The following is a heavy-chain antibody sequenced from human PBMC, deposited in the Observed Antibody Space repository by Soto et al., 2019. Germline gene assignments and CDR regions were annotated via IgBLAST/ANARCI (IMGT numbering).Heavy chain of an antibody. CDR3: ARETTVTKYQDN. CDR1: GFTFHKSA. D-gene: IGHD4-17*01. J-gene: IGHJ4*02. Sequence: PGGSLRLSCAASGFTFHKSAMGWVRQAPGKGLEWVSTFSGGGTRTYYADSVKGRFTISRDNSKNMLYLQMNSLRGEDTAVYYCARETTVTKYQDNWGQGTLVTASS. V-gene: IGHV3-23*01. CDR2: FSGGGTRT.